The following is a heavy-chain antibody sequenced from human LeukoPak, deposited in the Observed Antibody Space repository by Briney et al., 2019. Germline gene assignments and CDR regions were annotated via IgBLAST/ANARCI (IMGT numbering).Heavy chain of an antibody. CDR3: ARRRTATVDFDY. CDR2: IYYSGNT. J-gene: IGHJ4*02. Sequence: PSETLSLTCTVSGGSISSSSYYWGWIRQPPGRGLEGIGRIYYSGNTYYNPSLKSRVTISVDTSKNQFSLKLSSVTAADTAVYYCARRRTATVDFDYWGQGTLVTVSS. V-gene: IGHV4-39*01. CDR1: GGSISSSSYY. D-gene: IGHD4-23*01.